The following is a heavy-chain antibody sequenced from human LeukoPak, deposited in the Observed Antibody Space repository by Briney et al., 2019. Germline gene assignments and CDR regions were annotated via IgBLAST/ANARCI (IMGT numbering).Heavy chain of an antibody. CDR3: AKDRSSNGIYTWFDP. V-gene: IGHV3-23*01. CDR1: GSTFSDYT. J-gene: IGHJ5*02. Sequence: GGSLRLSCTASGSTFSDYTMNWVRQAPGKGLEWVSAIGHSGLATYYADSVEGRFTISRDNSKHTVYLQMDTLRADDTAVYCCAKDRSSNGIYTWFDPWGQGTLVTVSS. D-gene: IGHD1-26*01. CDR2: IGHSGLAT.